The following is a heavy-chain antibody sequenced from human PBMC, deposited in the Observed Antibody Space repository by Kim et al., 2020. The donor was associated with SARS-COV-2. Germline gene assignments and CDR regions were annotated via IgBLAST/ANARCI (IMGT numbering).Heavy chain of an antibody. CDR1: GFTFSDHY. J-gene: IGHJ6*02. CDR3: ARAYCGGDCYSSFIYYNGLDV. Sequence: GGSLRLSCAASGFTFSDHYMNWIRQAPGKGLEWVSYISGTSSHTNYADSVKGRSTISRDNAKNSLYLQMNSLRAEDTAVFYCARAYCGGDCYSSFIYYNGLDVWGQGTTVTVSS. CDR2: ISGTSSHT. D-gene: IGHD2-21*02. V-gene: IGHV3-11*06.